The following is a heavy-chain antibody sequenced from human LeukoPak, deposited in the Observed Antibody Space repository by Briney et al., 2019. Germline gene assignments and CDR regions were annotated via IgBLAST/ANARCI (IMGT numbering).Heavy chain of an antibody. J-gene: IGHJ4*02. CDR1: GFTFSNYA. D-gene: IGHD2-2*01. V-gene: IGHV3-30*04. CDR2: ISYDGSNK. Sequence: GGSLRLSRAASGFTFSNYAMHWVRQAAGKGLEWVAVISYDGSNKYYADSVKGRFTISRDNSKNTLYLQMNSLRAEDTAVYYCARLFRVVVPAANTHFDYWGQGTLVTVSS. CDR3: ARLFRVVVPAANTHFDY.